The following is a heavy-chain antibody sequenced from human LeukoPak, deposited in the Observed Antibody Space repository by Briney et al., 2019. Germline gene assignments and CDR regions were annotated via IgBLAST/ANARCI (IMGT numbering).Heavy chain of an antibody. Sequence: PSETLSLTCAFYGGSFSGYYWSWIRQPPGKGLEWIGEINHSGGTKYNPSLKSRVTISLDTSKNQFSLKLSSVTAADTAVYYCARVYYSSSYDYWYFDLWGRGTLVTVSS. D-gene: IGHD6-13*01. CDR2: INHSGGT. CDR3: ARVYYSSSYDYWYFDL. J-gene: IGHJ2*01. V-gene: IGHV4-34*01. CDR1: GGSFSGYY.